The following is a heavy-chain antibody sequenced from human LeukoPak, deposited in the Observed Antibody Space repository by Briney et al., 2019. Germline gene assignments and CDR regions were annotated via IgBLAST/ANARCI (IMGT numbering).Heavy chain of an antibody. J-gene: IGHJ5*02. D-gene: IGHD3-10*01. CDR3: VGGREGYEYGSAYFDP. CDR1: GASISSRNYY. Sequence: PSETLSLTCTVSGASISSRNYYWGWIRQPPGKGLEWIGSFYYSGSTYSNPSLKSRFTISVDTSKNQLSLKLRSVTAADTAVYYCVGGREGYEYGSAYFDPWGQGTLVTVSS. V-gene: IGHV4-39*01. CDR2: FYYSGST.